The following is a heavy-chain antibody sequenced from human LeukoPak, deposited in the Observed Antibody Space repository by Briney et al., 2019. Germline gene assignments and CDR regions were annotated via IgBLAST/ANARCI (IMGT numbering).Heavy chain of an antibody. D-gene: IGHD3-16*02. J-gene: IGHJ4*02. CDR2: ISYDGSNK. CDR1: GFTFSSYG. Sequence: GGSLRLSCAASGFTFSSYGVHWVRQAPGKGLEWVAVISYDGSNKYYADSVKGRFTISRDNSKNTLYLQMNSLRAEDTAVYYCAKIPISYYDYVWGSYRYVHYWGQGTLVTVSS. V-gene: IGHV3-30*18. CDR3: AKIPISYYDYVWGSYRYVHY.